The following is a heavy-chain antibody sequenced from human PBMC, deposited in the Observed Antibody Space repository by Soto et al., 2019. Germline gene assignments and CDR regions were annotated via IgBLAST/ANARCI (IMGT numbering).Heavy chain of an antibody. Sequence: GGSLRLSCAASGFTFSSYGMNWVRQGPGKGLEWVASISSSSSYIYYADSVKGRFTIPSDNAKNSLYLQMNSLRAEDTAVYYCARGGATTDYYCYGMEVWGQGTSVTVSS. CDR3: ARGGATTDYYCYGMEV. CDR1: GFTFSSYG. J-gene: IGHJ6*01. V-gene: IGHV3-21*01. CDR2: ISSSSSYI. D-gene: IGHD1-1*01.